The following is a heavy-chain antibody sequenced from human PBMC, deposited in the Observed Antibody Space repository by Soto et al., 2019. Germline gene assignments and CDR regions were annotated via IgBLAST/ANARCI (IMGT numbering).Heavy chain of an antibody. CDR2: ISSSSSYI. CDR3: ARADSGYAHGYYYYGMDV. V-gene: IGHV3-21*01. CDR1: GLTFRSYW. Sequence: GGSLRLSCAASGLTFRSYWMHWVRQAPGKGLLWVSSISSSSSYIYYADSVKGRFTISRDNAKNSLYLQMNSLRAEDTAVYYCARADSGYAHGYYYYGMDVWGQGTTVTVSS. J-gene: IGHJ6*02. D-gene: IGHD5-12*01.